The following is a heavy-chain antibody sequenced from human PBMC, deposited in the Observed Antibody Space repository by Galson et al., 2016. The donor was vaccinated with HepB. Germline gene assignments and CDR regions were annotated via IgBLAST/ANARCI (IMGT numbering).Heavy chain of an antibody. CDR2: IAYHGITK. D-gene: IGHD3-9*01. CDR1: GFNISTYA. J-gene: IGHJ3*01. V-gene: IGHV3-30-3*01. CDR3: AILRYYDWTLDSDASDL. Sequence: SLRLSCAASGFNISTYAMHWVRQAPGKGLEWVAVIAYHGITKYYADSVKGRFSTSRDNSKNTLLLQMNSLKTEDTALYYCAILRYYDWTLDSDASDLWGQGTMVAVSS.